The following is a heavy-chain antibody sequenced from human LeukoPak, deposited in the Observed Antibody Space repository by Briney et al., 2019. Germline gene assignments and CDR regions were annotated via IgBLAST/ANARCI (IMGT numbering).Heavy chain of an antibody. CDR3: AKTLRYFDWALFDY. Sequence: RSGGSLRLSCAAPGFTFSSYGMHWVRQAPGKGLEWVTYISSSSSTMYYADSVKGRFSISRDKAKNTLYLQMNSLRAEDTAVYYCAKTLRYFDWALFDYWGQGTLVTVSS. V-gene: IGHV3-48*01. CDR1: GFTFSSYG. J-gene: IGHJ4*02. CDR2: ISSSSSTM. D-gene: IGHD3-9*01.